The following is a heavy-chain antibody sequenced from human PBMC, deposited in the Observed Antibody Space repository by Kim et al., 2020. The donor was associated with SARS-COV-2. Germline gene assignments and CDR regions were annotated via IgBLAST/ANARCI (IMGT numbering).Heavy chain of an antibody. D-gene: IGHD3-10*01. CDR1: GYTFSSVD. J-gene: IGHJ4*02. CDR2: INAGKGNT. Sequence: ASVKVSCKASGYTFSSVDLYWLRQAPGQRLEWMGRINAGKGNTEYSQKFQGRVTISRDTSASTAYMELSSLTSEDTAMYYCARRSSASGPYDYSGQGTLVTVSS. CDR3: ARRSSASGPYDY. V-gene: IGHV1-3*01.